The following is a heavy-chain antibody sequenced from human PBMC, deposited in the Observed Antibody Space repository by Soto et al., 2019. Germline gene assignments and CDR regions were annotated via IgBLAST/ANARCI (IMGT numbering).Heavy chain of an antibody. V-gene: IGHV4-39*02. CDR3: SRRAPEGFDP. Sequence: ETLSLTCTVSGGSIATSSYFWAWIRRPPGKGLEWIGSIDYRGTIYNNPSLKSRVTISVDTSKNHFSLKLDSVTAADTALYYCSRRAPEGFDPWGQGTLVTVSS. CDR2: IDYRGTI. J-gene: IGHJ5*02. CDR1: GGSIATSSYF.